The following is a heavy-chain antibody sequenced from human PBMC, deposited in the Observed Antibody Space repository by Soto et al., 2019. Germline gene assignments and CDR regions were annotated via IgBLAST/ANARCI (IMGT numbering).Heavy chain of an antibody. V-gene: IGHV6-1*01. CDR3: ARVHCSAGTCLDGLDF. CDR1: GDSVSSNGAC. CDR2: IYYRSKWFH. J-gene: IGHJ6*02. D-gene: IGHD2-15*01. Sequence: SQTLSLTCVISGDSVSSNGACWNWIRQSPSRGLQWLGRIYYRSKWFHDYAASVESRMAINPDTSRNQFALQLNYVTPEDTAVYYCARVHCSAGTCLDGLDFWGQGTTVTVS.